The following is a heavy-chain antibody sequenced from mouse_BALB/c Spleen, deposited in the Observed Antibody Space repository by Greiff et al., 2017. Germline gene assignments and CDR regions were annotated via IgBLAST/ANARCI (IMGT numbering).Heavy chain of an antibody. CDR2: INPYNDGT. CDR1: GYTFTSYV. J-gene: IGHJ3*01. CDR3: TSEVRRTVFAY. Sequence: EVQLQQSGPELVKPGASVKMSCKASGYTFTSYVMHWVKQKPGQGLEWIGYINPYNDGTKYNEKFKGKATLTSDKSSSTAYMQLSSPTSEDSAVYYCTSEVRRTVFAYWGQGTLVTVSA. V-gene: IGHV1-14*01. D-gene: IGHD2-14*01.